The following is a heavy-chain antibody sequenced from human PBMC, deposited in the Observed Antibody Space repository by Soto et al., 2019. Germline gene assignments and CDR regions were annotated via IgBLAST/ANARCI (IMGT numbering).Heavy chain of an antibody. J-gene: IGHJ4*02. Sequence: QVRLMQSGPEVRPGASVTVSCKASGYTFTHYFIHWVRRAPGQGLEWMGYINPKSGDTHYSQTFRGRVSMTRDTSTDTANMGLSSLKSDDTAVYFCARVPGHKNSRGDFWGQGTPITVSS. D-gene: IGHD1-7*01. CDR3: ARVPGHKNSRGDF. V-gene: IGHV1-2*02. CDR1: GYTFTHYF. CDR2: INPKSGDT.